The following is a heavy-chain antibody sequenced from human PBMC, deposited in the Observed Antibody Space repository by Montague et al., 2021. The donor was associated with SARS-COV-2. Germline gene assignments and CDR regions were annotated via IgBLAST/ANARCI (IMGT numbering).Heavy chain of an antibody. D-gene: IGHD3-9*01. CDR2: IHTSGST. CDR1: GDSITSGFYY. J-gene: IGHJ6*02. V-gene: IGHV4-61*02. Sequence: TLSLTCAVSGDSITSGFYYWSWLRQPAGRGLEWIGRIHTSGSTNYNPSLKTRVTIFLDRSKNQFSLILSSVTAADTAVYFCARDFDWQQDPSTDYFHYGMDVWGQGTTVIVSS. CDR3: ARDFDWQQDPSTDYFHYGMDV.